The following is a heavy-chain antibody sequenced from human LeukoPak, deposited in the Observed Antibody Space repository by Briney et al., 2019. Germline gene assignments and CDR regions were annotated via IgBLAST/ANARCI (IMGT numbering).Heavy chain of an antibody. CDR1: GFTFSSYA. CDR3: AKVRSSGSIRVVVAWYRYLYFQH. Sequence: GGSLRLSCAASGFTFSSYAMSWVRQAPGKGLEWVSAISGSGGSTYYADSVKGRFTISRDNSKNTLYLQMNSLRAEDTAVYYCAKVRSSGSIRVVVAWYRYLYFQHWGQGTLVTVSS. D-gene: IGHD3-22*01. V-gene: IGHV3-23*01. J-gene: IGHJ1*01. CDR2: ISGSGGST.